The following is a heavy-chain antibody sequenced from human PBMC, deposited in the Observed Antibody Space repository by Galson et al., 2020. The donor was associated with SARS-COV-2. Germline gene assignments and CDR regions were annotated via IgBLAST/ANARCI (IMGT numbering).Heavy chain of an antibody. J-gene: IGHJ3*02. CDR1: GGSISSSSYY. Sequence: TLSLTCTVSGGSISSSSYYWGWIRQPPGKGLEWIGSIYYSGSTYYNPSLKSRVTISVDTSKNQFSLKLSSVTAADTAVYYCATSRSYYDFWSGYLDAFDIWGQGTMVTVSS. CDR3: ATSRSYYDFWSGYLDAFDI. V-gene: IGHV4-39*07. D-gene: IGHD3-3*01. CDR2: IYYSGST.